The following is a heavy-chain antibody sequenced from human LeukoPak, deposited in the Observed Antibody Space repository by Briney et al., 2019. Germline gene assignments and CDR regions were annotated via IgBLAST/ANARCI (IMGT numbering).Heavy chain of an antibody. Sequence: SVKVSCKASGGTFSSYAIIWVRQAPGQGLEWMGRIIPILGIANYAQKFQGRVTITADKSTSTAYMELSSLRSEDTAVYYCARASIRTAMSDYWGQGTLVTVSS. CDR1: GGTFSSYA. CDR3: ARASIRTAMSDY. J-gene: IGHJ4*02. CDR2: IIPILGIA. V-gene: IGHV1-69*04. D-gene: IGHD5-18*01.